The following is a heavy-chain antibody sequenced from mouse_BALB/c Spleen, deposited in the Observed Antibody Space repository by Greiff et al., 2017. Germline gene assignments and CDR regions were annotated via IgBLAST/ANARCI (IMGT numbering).Heavy chain of an antibody. CDR2: INSNGGST. CDR1: GFTFSSYG. Sequence: DVHLVESGGGLVQPGGSLKLSCAASGFTFSSYGMSWVRQTPDKRLELVATINSNGGSTYYPDSVKGRFTISRDNAKNTLYLQMSSLKSEDTAMYYCARSMGNYVDYAMDYWGQGTSVTVSS. D-gene: IGHD2-1*01. CDR3: ARSMGNYVDYAMDY. J-gene: IGHJ4*01. V-gene: IGHV5-6-3*01.